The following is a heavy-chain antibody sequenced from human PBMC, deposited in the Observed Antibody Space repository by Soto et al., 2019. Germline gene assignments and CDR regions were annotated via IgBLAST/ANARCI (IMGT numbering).Heavy chain of an antibody. Sequence: GGSLTLSCAASGFTFSNAWMSWVRQAPGKGLEWVGRIKSKTDGGTTDYAAPVKGRFTISRDDSKNTLYLQMNSLKTEDTAVYYCTTGYCSSTSCYAFDIWGQGTMVTVSS. CDR3: TTGYCSSTSCYAFDI. CDR1: GFTFSNAW. D-gene: IGHD2-2*01. V-gene: IGHV3-15*01. J-gene: IGHJ3*02. CDR2: IKSKTDGGTT.